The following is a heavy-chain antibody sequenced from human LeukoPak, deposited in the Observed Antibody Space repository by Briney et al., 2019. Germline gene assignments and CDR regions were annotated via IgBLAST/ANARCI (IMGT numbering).Heavy chain of an antibody. CDR1: GFTFSSYA. CDR3: ARPRVPDS. CDR2: IKQDGSET. V-gene: IGHV3-7*01. Sequence: PGGSLRLSCVASGFTFSSYAMSWVRQAPGKGLEWVANIKQDGSETNYVDSVKGRFTISRDNAKNSLYLQMNSLRAEDTAVYYCARPRVPDSWGQGTLVTVSS. J-gene: IGHJ4*02.